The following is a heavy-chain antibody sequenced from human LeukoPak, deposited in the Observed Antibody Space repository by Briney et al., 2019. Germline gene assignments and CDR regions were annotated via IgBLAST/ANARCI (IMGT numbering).Heavy chain of an antibody. CDR3: AKGDDVLLWFGELFGWGSFDY. D-gene: IGHD3-10*01. CDR1: GFTFSSYA. CDR2: ISGSGGST. V-gene: IGHV3-23*01. Sequence: GGSLRLSCAASGFTFSSYAMSWVRQAPGKGLEWVSAISGSGGSTYYADSVKGWFTISRDNSKNTLYLQMNSLRAEDTAVHYCAKGDDVLLWFGELFGWGSFDYWGQGTLVTVSS. J-gene: IGHJ4*02.